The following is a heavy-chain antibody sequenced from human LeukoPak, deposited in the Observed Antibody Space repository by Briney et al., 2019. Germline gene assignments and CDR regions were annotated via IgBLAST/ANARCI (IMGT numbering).Heavy chain of an antibody. CDR2: INAGNGNT. J-gene: IGHJ4*02. CDR1: GYTFTCYA. Sequence: ASVKVSCKASGYTFTCYAMHWVRQAPGQRLEWMGWINAGNGNTKYSQKFQGRVTITRDTSASTAYMELSSLRSEDTAVYYCAREVTMVRGVLPPGYWGQGTLVTVSS. D-gene: IGHD3-10*01. V-gene: IGHV1-3*01. CDR3: AREVTMVRGVLPPGY.